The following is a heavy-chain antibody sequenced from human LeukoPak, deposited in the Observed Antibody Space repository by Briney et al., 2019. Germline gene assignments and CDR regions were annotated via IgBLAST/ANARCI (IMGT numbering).Heavy chain of an antibody. CDR1: GFTFSSYA. CDR2: ISGSGGST. V-gene: IGHV3-23*01. J-gene: IGHJ4*02. Sequence: GGSLRLSCAASGFTFSSYAMSWVRQAPGKGLEWVSAISGSGGSTYYADSVKGRFTISRDNSKNTLYLQMNSLRAEDTAVYHCAKEKQLWLSVRYYFDYWGQGTLVTVSS. D-gene: IGHD5-18*01. CDR3: AKEKQLWLSVRYYFDY.